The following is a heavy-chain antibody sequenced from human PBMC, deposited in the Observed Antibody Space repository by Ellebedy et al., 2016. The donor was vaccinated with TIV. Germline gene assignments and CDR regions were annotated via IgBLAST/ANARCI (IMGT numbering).Heavy chain of an antibody. CDR2: ISYSGVGT. V-gene: IGHV3-23*01. J-gene: IGHJ3*02. CDR1: GFTFSGYG. CDR3: ANTWYGRSVDDFDI. D-gene: IGHD1-14*01. Sequence: GGSLRLSXAASGFTFSGYGMSWVRQAPGKGLEWVSAISYSGVGTHYADSVKGRFTISRDNSKNTLYLQMNSLRAEDTAVYYCANTWYGRSVDDFDIWGQGAMVIVSS.